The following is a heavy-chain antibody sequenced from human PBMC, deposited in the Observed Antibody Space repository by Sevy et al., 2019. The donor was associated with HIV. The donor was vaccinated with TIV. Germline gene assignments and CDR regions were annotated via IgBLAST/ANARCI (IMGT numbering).Heavy chain of an antibody. CDR2: IWYDGSNK. V-gene: IGHV3-33*01. Sequence: GGCLRLSCAASGFTFSSYGMHWVRQAPGKGLEWVAVIWYDGSNKYYADTVKGRFTISRDNSKNTLYLQMNSLRAEDTAVYYCAREGTTGTINYYYGMDVWGQGTTVTVSS. J-gene: IGHJ6*02. CDR3: AREGTTGTINYYYGMDV. D-gene: IGHD4-17*01. CDR1: GFTFSSYG.